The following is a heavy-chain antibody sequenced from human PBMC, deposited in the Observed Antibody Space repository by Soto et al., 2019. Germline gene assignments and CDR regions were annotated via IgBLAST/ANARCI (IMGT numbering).Heavy chain of an antibody. CDR1: GFSFSSFS. V-gene: IGHV3-48*04. J-gene: IGHJ4*02. Sequence: EVHLVESGGDLVQPGGSLRLSCAASGFSFSSFSMNWVRQAPGKGLEWVSYISGGGTTTYYADSVKGRFTISRDDAKNSLHLQMNSLQAEDTAVYYWARLGDYGSVSYWGQGTLVTVSS. CDR3: ARLGDYGSVSY. CDR2: ISGGGTTT. D-gene: IGHD3-10*01.